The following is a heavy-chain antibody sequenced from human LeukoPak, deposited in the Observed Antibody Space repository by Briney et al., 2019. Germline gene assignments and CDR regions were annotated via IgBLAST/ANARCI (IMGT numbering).Heavy chain of an antibody. J-gene: IGHJ4*02. CDR3: ATPSIDGSYYAYFDY. Sequence: ASVKVSCKVSGYTLTELSMHWVRQAPGKGLEGMGGFDPEDGETIYAQKFQGRVTMTEDTSTDTAYMELSSLRSEDTAVYYCATPSIDGSYYAYFDYWGQGTLVTVSS. CDR2: FDPEDGET. V-gene: IGHV1-24*01. CDR1: GYTLTELS. D-gene: IGHD1-26*01.